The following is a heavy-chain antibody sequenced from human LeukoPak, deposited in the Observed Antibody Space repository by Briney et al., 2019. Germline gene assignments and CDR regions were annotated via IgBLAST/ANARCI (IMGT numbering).Heavy chain of an antibody. Sequence: GGSLRLSCAASGFTFSSYWMHWVRQAPGKGLVWVSRTNSDGSSTYYADSVKGRFTISRDNSKNTLYLQMNSLRAEDTAVYYCARDVYSGFDYWGQGTLVTVSS. CDR2: TNSDGSST. V-gene: IGHV3-74*01. CDR1: GFTFSSYW. D-gene: IGHD1-26*01. J-gene: IGHJ4*02. CDR3: ARDVYSGFDY.